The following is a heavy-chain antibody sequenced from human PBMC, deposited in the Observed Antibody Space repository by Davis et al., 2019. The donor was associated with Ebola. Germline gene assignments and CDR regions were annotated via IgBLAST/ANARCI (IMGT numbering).Heavy chain of an antibody. D-gene: IGHD1-1*01. V-gene: IGHV3-30*04. CDR3: ARALHDEVLDY. Sequence: PGRSLRLSCVASGFTFSNHAMHCDRQAPGKGLEWVAVTSNNERERFYGESVQGRFTISRDNSENVLYLQMDSLRPDDTAIYFCARALHDEVLDYWGQGTPVTVSS. CDR1: GFTFSNHA. J-gene: IGHJ4*02. CDR2: TSNNERER.